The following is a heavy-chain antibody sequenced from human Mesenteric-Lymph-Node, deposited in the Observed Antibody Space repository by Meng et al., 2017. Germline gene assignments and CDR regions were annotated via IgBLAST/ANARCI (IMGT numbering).Heavy chain of an antibody. D-gene: IGHD3-10*01. J-gene: IGHJ4*02. Sequence: QVQLKQWGAEVLKPSETLSLTCAVYGGSLSGYYWSWIRQPPGKGLEWMGEVYHNGVTKYSPSLRSRVVISIDTSKNQFPLNLRSVSAADTAMYYCARGGATPMIIKYWGPGTLVTVS. CDR1: GGSLSGYY. CDR2: VYHNGVT. V-gene: IGHV4-34*02. CDR3: ARGGATPMIIKY.